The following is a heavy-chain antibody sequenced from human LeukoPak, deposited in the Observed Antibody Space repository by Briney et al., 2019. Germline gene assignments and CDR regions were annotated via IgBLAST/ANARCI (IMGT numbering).Heavy chain of an antibody. J-gene: IGHJ4*02. CDR3: ARDRSGSYPYYFDY. V-gene: IGHV3-21*01. CDR2: ISSRSAYI. Sequence: KPGGSLRLSCAASGFTFSGYSMNWVRQAPGKGLEWVSSISSRSAYIHYTDSVKGRFNISRDNAENSLYLQMNNLRADDTAVYYCARDRSGSYPYYFDYWGQGTLVTVSS. CDR1: GFTFSGYS. D-gene: IGHD1-26*01.